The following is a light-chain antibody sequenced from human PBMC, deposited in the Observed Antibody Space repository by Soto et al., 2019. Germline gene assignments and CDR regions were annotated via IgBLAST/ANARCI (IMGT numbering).Light chain of an antibody. CDR1: QDISNS. V-gene: IGKV1-17*03. J-gene: IGKJ1*01. CDR3: LQHKAFPWT. CDR2: PAP. Sequence: DIQMTQSPSAMSASVGDRVTITCRASQDISNSLAWLQQRPGKVPKRLIYPAPSLQSGVPSRFRGSRSGTEFTLTISSLQPEDFATYYCLQHKAFPWTFGQGTKVEIK.